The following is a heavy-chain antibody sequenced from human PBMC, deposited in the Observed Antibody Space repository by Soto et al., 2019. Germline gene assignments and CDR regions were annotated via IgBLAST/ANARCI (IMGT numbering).Heavy chain of an antibody. CDR2: ISYDGSNK. Sequence: GGSLRLSCASSGFTFSSYAMHLVRQAPGKGLEWVAVISYDGSNKYYADSVKGRFTISRDNSKNTLYLQMNSLRAEDTAVYYCASFLGSMDVWGQGTTVTVSS. V-gene: IGHV3-30-3*01. J-gene: IGHJ6*02. CDR1: GFTFSSYA. CDR3: ASFLGSMDV.